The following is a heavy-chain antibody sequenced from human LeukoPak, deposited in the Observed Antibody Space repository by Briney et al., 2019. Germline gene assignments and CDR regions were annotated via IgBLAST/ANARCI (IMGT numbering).Heavy chain of an antibody. CDR2: IYYSGST. V-gene: IGHV4-31*03. CDR3: ARGGGYYFDY. CDR1: GGSISSGGYY. Sequence: SETLSLTCTVSGGSISSGGYYWSWIRQHQGKGLEWIGYIYYSGSTYYNPSLKSRVTISVDTSKNQFSLKLSSVTAADTAVYYCARGGGYYFDYWGQGTLATVSS. D-gene: IGHD3-16*01. J-gene: IGHJ4*02.